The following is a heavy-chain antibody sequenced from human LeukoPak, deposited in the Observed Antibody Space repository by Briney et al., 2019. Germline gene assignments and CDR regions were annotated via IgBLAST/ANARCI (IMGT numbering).Heavy chain of an antibody. CDR3: VSQYYDILTGYCSFPDY. CDR1: GVTFSSYT. J-gene: IGHJ4*02. CDR2: LWYDGGTQ. Sequence: GRSLRLSCVASGVTFSSYTMHWVRQAPGKGLEWVSVLWYDGGTQFFADSVNGRFTISRDNSKNTLYLQMNGLRAEDTAVYYCVSQYYDILTGYCSFPDYWGQGTLVTVSS. V-gene: IGHV3-33*01. D-gene: IGHD3-9*01.